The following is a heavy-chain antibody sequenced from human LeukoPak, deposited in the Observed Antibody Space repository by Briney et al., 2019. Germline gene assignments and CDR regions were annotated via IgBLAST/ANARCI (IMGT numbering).Heavy chain of an antibody. J-gene: IGHJ4*02. V-gene: IGHV1-2*02. Sequence: GASVKVSFKASGYTFTGYYMHWVRQAPGQGLEWMGWINPNSGGTNYAQKFQGRVTMTRDTSISTAYMELSRLRSDDTAVYYCARVQGLYCSSTSCSAIDYWGQGTLVTVSS. CDR3: ARVQGLYCSSTSCSAIDY. CDR1: GYTFTGYY. D-gene: IGHD2-2*01. CDR2: INPNSGGT.